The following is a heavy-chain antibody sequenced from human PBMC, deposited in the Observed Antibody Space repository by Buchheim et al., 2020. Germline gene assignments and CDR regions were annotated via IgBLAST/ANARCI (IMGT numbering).Heavy chain of an antibody. CDR3: ARVADSGSYPPEADY. CDR2: IYYSGST. J-gene: IGHJ4*02. CDR1: GGSISSYY. V-gene: IGHV4-59*01. Sequence: QVQLQESGPGLVKPSETLSLTCTVSGGSISSYYWSWIRQPPGKGLEWTGYIYYSGSTNYNPSLKSRVTISVDTSKNQFSLKLSSVTAADTAVYYCARVADSGSYPPEADYWGQGTL. D-gene: IGHD1-26*01.